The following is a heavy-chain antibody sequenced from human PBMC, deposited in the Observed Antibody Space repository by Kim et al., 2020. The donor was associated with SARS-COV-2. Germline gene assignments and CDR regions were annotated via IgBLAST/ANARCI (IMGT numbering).Heavy chain of an antibody. J-gene: IGHJ4*02. CDR3: ASAFYYYDCSGSASDY. V-gene: IGHV1-2*02. Sequence: ASVKVSCKASGYTFTSYYMHWVRQAPGQGLEWMGWINPNSGGTNYAQKFQGRVTMTRDTSTSTAYMELSRLRSDDTAVYYCASAFYYYDCSGSASDYWGQGTLVTVSS. D-gene: IGHD3-22*01. CDR2: INPNSGGT. CDR1: GYTFTSYY.